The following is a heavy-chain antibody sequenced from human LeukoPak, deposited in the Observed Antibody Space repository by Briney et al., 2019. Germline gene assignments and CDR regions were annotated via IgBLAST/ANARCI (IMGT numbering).Heavy chain of an antibody. V-gene: IGHV3-21*01. D-gene: IGHD3-22*01. CDR2: ISTGSSYK. CDR3: ARAPSEIGGYYPEYFRH. CDR1: GFTFSDYS. Sequence: GGSLRLSCAASGFTFSDYSMKWVRQAPGKGLEWVSSISTGSSYKYYGDSVKGRFTISRDNAKNSLDLQMNSLGAEDTAVYYCARAPSEIGGYYPEYFRHWGQGTLVTVSS. J-gene: IGHJ1*01.